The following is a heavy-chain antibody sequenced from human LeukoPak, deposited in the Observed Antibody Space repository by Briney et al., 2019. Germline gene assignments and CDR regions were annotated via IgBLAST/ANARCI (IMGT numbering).Heavy chain of an antibody. J-gene: IGHJ6*02. D-gene: IGHD6-13*01. CDR3: ARYRLSIAAAGPARWYYGMDV. CDR1: GGAISSYY. Sequence: SETLSLTCTVSGGAISSYYWSWIRQPPGKGLEWIGYIYYSGSTNYNPSLKSRVTISVDTSKNQFSLTLRSVTAADPGGYYCARYRLSIAAAGPARWYYGMDVWGQGTTVTVSS. V-gene: IGHV4-59*01. CDR2: IYYSGST.